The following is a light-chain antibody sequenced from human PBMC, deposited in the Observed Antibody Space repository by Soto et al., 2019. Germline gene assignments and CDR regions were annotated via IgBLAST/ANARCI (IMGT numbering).Light chain of an antibody. Sequence: DIRMTQSPASLSASVGDRVTITCRASQTISNYLNWYQQKPGAAPKLLIYSASTLQSGVPSRFSGSGFGTDYTLTISSLQPVDFAVYYCQQTFRTPHTFGQGTKVDIK. CDR3: QQTFRTPHT. V-gene: IGKV1-39*01. CDR1: QTISNY. J-gene: IGKJ2*01. CDR2: SAS.